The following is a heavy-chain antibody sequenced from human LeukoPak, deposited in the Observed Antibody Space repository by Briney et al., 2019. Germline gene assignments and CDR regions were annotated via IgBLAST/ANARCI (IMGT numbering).Heavy chain of an antibody. Sequence: GGSLRLSCAASGFTFSSYAMSWVRQAPGKGLEWVSAISGNGGSTYYADSVKGRFTISRDNSKNTLYLQMNSLRAEDTAVYYCAKIRITYYDVLTGYLFDYWGQGTLVTVSS. CDR3: AKIRITYYDVLTGYLFDY. J-gene: IGHJ4*02. CDR2: ISGNGGST. D-gene: IGHD3-9*01. V-gene: IGHV3-23*01. CDR1: GFTFSSYA.